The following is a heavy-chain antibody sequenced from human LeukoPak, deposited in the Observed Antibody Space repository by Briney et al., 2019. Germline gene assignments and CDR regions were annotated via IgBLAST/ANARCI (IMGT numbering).Heavy chain of an antibody. CDR2: INHSGST. Sequence: PSETLSLTCAVYGGSFSGYYWSWIRQPPGKGLEWIGEINHSGSTNYNPSLKSRVTISVDTSKNQFSLKLSSVTAADTAVYYCARDRYLRTDYGDYALVFDPWGQGTLVTVSS. CDR1: GGSFSGYY. J-gene: IGHJ5*02. CDR3: ARDRYLRTDYGDYALVFDP. D-gene: IGHD4-17*01. V-gene: IGHV4-34*01.